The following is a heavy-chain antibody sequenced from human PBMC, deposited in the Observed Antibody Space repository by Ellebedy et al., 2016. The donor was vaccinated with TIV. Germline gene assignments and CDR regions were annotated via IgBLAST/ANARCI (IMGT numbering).Heavy chain of an antibody. D-gene: IGHD2-2*01. J-gene: IGHJ6*02. CDR1: GYTFTSYY. Sequence: ASVKVSCXASGYTFTSYYMHWVRQAPGQGLEWMGIINPSGGSTSYAQKFQGRVTMTRDTSTSTVYMELSSLRSEDTAVYYCARGVVVPAAILTYYYYYGMDVWGQGTTVTVSS. V-gene: IGHV1-46*01. CDR2: INPSGGST. CDR3: ARGVVVPAAILTYYYYYGMDV.